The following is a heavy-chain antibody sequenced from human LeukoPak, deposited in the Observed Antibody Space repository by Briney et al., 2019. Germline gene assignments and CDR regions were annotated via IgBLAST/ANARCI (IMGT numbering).Heavy chain of an antibody. V-gene: IGHV3-74*01. J-gene: IGHJ4*02. CDR3: ARDPGGYPDY. Sequence: GGSLRLSCAASGFXFSSYWMHWVRQAPGKGLVWVSRINSDGSGTTYADSVKGRFTISRDNTKNTLYLQMNSLRAEDTAVYYCARDPGGYPDYWGQGTLVTVSS. CDR1: GFXFSSYW. CDR2: INSDGSGT. D-gene: IGHD5-12*01.